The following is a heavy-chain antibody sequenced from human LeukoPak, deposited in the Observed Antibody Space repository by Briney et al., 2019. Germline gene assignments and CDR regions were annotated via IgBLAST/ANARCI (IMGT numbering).Heavy chain of an antibody. CDR1: GYTFTSYD. CDR2: MNPNSGNT. CDR3: ARGKRYCSSTSCYTFGP. V-gene: IGHV1-8*03. J-gene: IGHJ5*02. D-gene: IGHD2-2*02. Sequence: ASVKVSCKASGYTFTSYDINWVRQATGQGLEWMGWMNPNSGNTGFAQKFQGRVTITRNTSISTAYMELSSLRSEDTAVYYCARGKRYCSSTSCYTFGPWGQGTLVTVSS.